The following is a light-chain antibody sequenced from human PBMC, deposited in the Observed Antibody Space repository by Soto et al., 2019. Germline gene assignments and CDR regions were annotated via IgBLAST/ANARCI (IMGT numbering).Light chain of an antibody. CDR1: SSDVGGYNY. CDR2: DVS. J-gene: IGLJ1*01. V-gene: IGLV2-14*03. Sequence: QSALTPPASVSGSPGQSITISCTGTSSDVGGYNYVSWYQHHPGKAPKLMIYDVSNRPSGVSNRFSGSKSGNTASLTISGLQAEDEADYYCNSYTSSSTLVFGTGTKLTVL. CDR3: NSYTSSSTLV.